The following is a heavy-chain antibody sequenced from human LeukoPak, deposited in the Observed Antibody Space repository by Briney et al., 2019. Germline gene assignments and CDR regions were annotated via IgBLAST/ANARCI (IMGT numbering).Heavy chain of an antibody. J-gene: IGHJ5*02. V-gene: IGHV4-34*01. Sequence: PSETLSLTCAVYGGSFSGYYWSWIRQPPGKGLEWIGEINHSGSTNCNPSPKSRVTISVDTSKNQFSLKLSSVTAADTAVYYCARGKAGNRWFDPWGQGTLVTVSS. CDR3: ARGKAGNRWFDP. CDR1: GGSFSGYY. CDR2: INHSGST. D-gene: IGHD6-13*01.